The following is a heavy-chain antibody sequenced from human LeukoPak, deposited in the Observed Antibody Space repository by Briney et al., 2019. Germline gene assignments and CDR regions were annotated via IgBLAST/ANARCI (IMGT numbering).Heavy chain of an antibody. D-gene: IGHD6-19*01. CDR2: IIPIFGTA. CDR3: ASHGKQWLEWYFDY. CDR1: GYTFTSYT. Sequence: ASVKVSCKASGYTFTSYTMSWVRQAPGQGLEWMGGIIPIFGTANYAQKFQGRVTITADESTSTAYMELSSLRSEDTAVYYCASHGKQWLEWYFDYWGQGTLVTVSS. V-gene: IGHV1-69*13. J-gene: IGHJ4*02.